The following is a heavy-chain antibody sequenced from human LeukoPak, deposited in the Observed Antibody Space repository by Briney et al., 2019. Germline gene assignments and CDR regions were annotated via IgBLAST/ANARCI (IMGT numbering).Heavy chain of an antibody. Sequence: SETLSLTCTVSGGSISSGGYYWSWIRQHPGKGLEWIGYIYYSGSTYYNPSLKSRVTISVDTSKNQFSLKLSSVTAADTAVYYCARGRDYYDNSGVDSWGQGTLVTVSS. CDR3: ARGRDYYDNSGVDS. V-gene: IGHV4-31*03. D-gene: IGHD3-22*01. J-gene: IGHJ4*02. CDR1: GGSISSGGYY. CDR2: IYYSGST.